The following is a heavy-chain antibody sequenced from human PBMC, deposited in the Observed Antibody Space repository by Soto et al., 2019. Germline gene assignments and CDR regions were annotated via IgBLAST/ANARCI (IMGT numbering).Heavy chain of an antibody. CDR3: ASEVVTFGGVIVRDY. Sequence: PSETLSLTCSVSGGSIIRGDYYWIWIRQPPGKGLEWIGYIYYSGSTYYNPSLKSRVTISVDTSKNQFSLKLSSVTAADTAVYYCASEVVTFGGVIVRDYWGQGTLVTVSS. V-gene: IGHV4-30-4*01. CDR1: GGSIIRGDYY. J-gene: IGHJ4*02. CDR2: IYYSGST. D-gene: IGHD3-16*02.